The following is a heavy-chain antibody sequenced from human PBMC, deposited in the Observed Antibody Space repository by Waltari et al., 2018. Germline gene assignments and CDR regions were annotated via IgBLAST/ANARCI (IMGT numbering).Heavy chain of an antibody. CDR2: MNPNSGNT. J-gene: IGHJ5*02. D-gene: IGHD6-6*01. Sequence: QVQLVQSGAEVKKPGASVKVSCKASGYTFTSYDINWVRQATGQGLEWMGWMNPNSGNTGYAQKFQCRVTITRNTSISTAYMELSSLRSEDTAVYYCARGRIAARRRWFDPWGQGTLVTVSS. CDR3: ARGRIAARRRWFDP. CDR1: GYTFTSYD. V-gene: IGHV1-8*03.